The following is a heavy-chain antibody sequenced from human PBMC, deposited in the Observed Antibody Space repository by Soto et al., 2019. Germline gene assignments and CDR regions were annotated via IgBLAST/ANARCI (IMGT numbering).Heavy chain of an antibody. J-gene: IGHJ5*02. CDR3: ARLFYFGSGSAPDPIDP. CDR2: IYYSGST. Sequence: SETLSLTCTVSGGSISSSSYYWGWIRQPPGKGLEWIGSIYYSGSTYYNPSLKSRVTISVDTSKNQFSLKLSSVTAADTAVYYCARLFYFGSGSAPDPIDPWGQGTLVTVSS. D-gene: IGHD3-10*01. CDR1: GGSISSSSYY. V-gene: IGHV4-39*01.